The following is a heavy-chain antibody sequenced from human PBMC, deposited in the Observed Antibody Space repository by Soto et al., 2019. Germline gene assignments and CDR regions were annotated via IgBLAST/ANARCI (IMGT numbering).Heavy chain of an antibody. CDR1: GFTFSSYG. CDR3: ARQAAAAHGDH. Sequence: PGGSLRLSCAASGFTFSSYGMYWVRQAPGKGLEWVAVISYDGSNKYYADSVKGRFTISRDNSKNTLYLQMNSLRAEDTAVYYCARQAAAAHGDHWGQGTLVTVSS. CDR2: ISYDGSNK. J-gene: IGHJ5*02. V-gene: IGHV3-30*03. D-gene: IGHD6-13*01.